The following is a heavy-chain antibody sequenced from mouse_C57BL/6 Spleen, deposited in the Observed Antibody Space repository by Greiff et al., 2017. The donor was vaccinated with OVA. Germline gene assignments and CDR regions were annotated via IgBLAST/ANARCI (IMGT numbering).Heavy chain of an antibody. D-gene: IGHD1-1*01. CDR2: IDPSDSST. J-gene: IGHJ2*01. V-gene: IGHV1-59*01. Sequence: QVQLQQPGAELVRPGTSVKLSCKASGYTFTSYWMHWVKQRPGQGLEWIGVIDPSDSSTNYNQKFKGKATLPVDTSSSTAYMQLSSLTSEDSAVDYCARTPLREFGYWGQGTTLTVAS. CDR1: GYTFTSYW. CDR3: ARTPLREFGY.